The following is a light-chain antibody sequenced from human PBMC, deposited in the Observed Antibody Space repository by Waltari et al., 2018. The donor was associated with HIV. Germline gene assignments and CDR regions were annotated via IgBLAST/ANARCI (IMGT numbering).Light chain of an antibody. CDR3: QQYNNWPPIT. V-gene: IGKV3-15*01. J-gene: IGKJ5*01. CDR1: QSVSSN. Sequence: DIVMTQSPATLSVSPGDRATLSCRASQSVSSNLAWYQQKPGQAPRLLIYGASTRATGIPARFSGSGSGTDFTLTISSLQSEDFAVYYCQQYNNWPPITFGQGTRLEIK. CDR2: GAS.